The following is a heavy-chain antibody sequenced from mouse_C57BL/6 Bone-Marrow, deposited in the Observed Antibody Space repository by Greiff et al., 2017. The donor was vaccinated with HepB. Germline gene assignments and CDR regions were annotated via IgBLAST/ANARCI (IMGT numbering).Heavy chain of an antibody. D-gene: IGHD1-1*01. V-gene: IGHV14-3*01. J-gene: IGHJ2*01. CDR3: ARGEITTVPYYFDY. Sequence: VQLQQSVAELVRPGASVKLSCTASGFNIKNTYMHSVKQRPEQGLEWIGRIDPANGNTKYAPKFQGKATITADTSSNTAYLQLSSLTSEDTAIYYCARGEITTVPYYFDYWGQGTTLTVSS. CDR2: IDPANGNT. CDR1: GFNIKNTY.